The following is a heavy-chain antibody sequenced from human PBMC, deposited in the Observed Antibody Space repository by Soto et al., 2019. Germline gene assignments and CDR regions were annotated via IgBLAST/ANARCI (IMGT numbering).Heavy chain of an antibody. V-gene: IGHV4-59*08. D-gene: IGHD2-2*01. CDR3: ARLTSSPFPNFDF. CDR2: IYYSGST. CDR1: GGSISSYY. J-gene: IGHJ4*02. Sequence: SETLSLTCNVSGGSISSYYWSWIRQPPGKGLEWIGFIYYSGSTDYNPSLKSRVTVSIDTSKNQFSLNLTSVTAADTAVYYFARLTSSPFPNFDFWGQGTLVTVS.